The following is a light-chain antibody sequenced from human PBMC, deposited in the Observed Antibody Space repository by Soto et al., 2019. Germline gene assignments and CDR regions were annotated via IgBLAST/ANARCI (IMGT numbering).Light chain of an antibody. CDR1: QNIYSN. V-gene: IGKV3-15*01. CDR2: RAS. J-gene: IGKJ1*01. CDR3: LQYHNLWA. Sequence: ILMTQSPASLSVSPGERATLSCRASQNIYSNIAWYQQRRGQAPRLLIYRASTRATGVPARFSGSGSGTEFTLTISSLQSEDFTVYSCLQYHNLWAFGQGTKVEIK.